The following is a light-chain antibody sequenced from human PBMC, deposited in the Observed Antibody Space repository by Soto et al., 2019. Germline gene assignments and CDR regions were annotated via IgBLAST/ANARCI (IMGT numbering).Light chain of an antibody. V-gene: IGKV1-5*03. CDR1: QSIINW. CDR3: QQYNSLPWT. J-gene: IGKJ1*01. CDR2: KAS. Sequence: DIQMTQSPSTLPASLGDRVTITCRSSQSIINWLGWYQQKPGKAPKLLIYKASSLESGVPSRFSGSGSGTDFTLTINRLQPDDFATYYCQQYNSLPWTFGQGTKVDI.